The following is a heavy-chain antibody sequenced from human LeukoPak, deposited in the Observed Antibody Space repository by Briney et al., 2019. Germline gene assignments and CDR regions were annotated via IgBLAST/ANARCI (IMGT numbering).Heavy chain of an antibody. V-gene: IGHV3-21*01. CDR3: AREIYNWNPTYDYYYYMDV. CDR2: ISSSSSYI. D-gene: IGHD1-20*01. J-gene: IGHJ6*03. Sequence: SGGSLRLSCAASGFTFSSYSMNWVRQAPGKGLEWVSSISSSSSYIYYADSVKGRFTISRDNAKNSLYLQMNSLRAEDTAVYYCAREIYNWNPTYDYYYYMDVWGKGTTVTVSS. CDR1: GFTFSSYS.